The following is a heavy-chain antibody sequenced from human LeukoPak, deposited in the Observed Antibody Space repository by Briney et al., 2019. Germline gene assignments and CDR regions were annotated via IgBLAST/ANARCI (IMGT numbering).Heavy chain of an antibody. Sequence: SETLSLTCTVSGGSISSSSYYWGWIRQPPGKGLEWIGSIYYSGSTYYNPSLKSRVTISVDTSKNQFSLKLSSVTAADTAVYYCARVIPEGYYYYYYMDVWGKGTTVTVSS. CDR2: IYYSGST. D-gene: IGHD2-21*01. J-gene: IGHJ6*03. CDR3: ARVIPEGYYYYYYMDV. CDR1: GGSISSSSYY. V-gene: IGHV4-39*07.